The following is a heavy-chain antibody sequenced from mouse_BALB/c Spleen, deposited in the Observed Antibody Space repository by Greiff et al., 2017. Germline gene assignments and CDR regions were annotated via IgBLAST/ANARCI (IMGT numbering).Heavy chain of an antibody. CDR2: INPSSGYT. CDR1: GYTFTSYT. D-gene: IGHD4-1*01. Sequence: VKLMESAAELARPGASVKMSCKASGYTFTSYTMHWVKQRPGQGLEWIGYINPSSGYTEYNQKFKDKTTLTADKSSSTAYMQLSSLTSEDSAVYYCARRTGTGYFDVWGAGTTVTVAS. J-gene: IGHJ1*01. CDR3: ARRTGTGYFDV. V-gene: IGHV1-4*02.